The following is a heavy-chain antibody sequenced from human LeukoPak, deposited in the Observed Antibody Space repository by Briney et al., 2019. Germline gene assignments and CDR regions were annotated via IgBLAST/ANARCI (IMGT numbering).Heavy chain of an antibody. D-gene: IGHD3-10*01. CDR3: AKDVYYVSSKRDAFDI. CDR1: GFTFSNYA. J-gene: IGHJ3*02. Sequence: GGSLRLSCVASGFTFSNYAMSWVRQPPGKGLEWVSGISDGGYNTYYADSVRGRFTISRDKSKNTLYLQMDSLRAEDTAVYYCAKDVYYVSSKRDAFDIWAKGTKVTV. V-gene: IGHV3-23*01. CDR2: ISDGGYNT.